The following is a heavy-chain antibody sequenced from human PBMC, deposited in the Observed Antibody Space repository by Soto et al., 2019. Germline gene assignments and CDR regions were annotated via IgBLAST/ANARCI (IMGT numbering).Heavy chain of an antibody. CDR2: ISAYNGNT. V-gene: IGHV1-18*01. CDR1: GGTFRSYA. Sequence: GASVKVSCKASGGTFRSYAISWVRQAPGQGLEWMGWISAYNGNTNYAQKLQGRVTMTTDTSTSTAYMELRSLRSDDTAVYYCARDQDIVVVPTEQGSHAFDIRGQGTMVTVSS. J-gene: IGHJ3*02. D-gene: IGHD2-2*01. CDR3: ARDQDIVVVPTEQGSHAFDI.